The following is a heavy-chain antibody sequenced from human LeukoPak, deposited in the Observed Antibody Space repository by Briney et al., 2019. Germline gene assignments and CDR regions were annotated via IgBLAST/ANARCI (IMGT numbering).Heavy chain of an antibody. V-gene: IGHV4-34*01. D-gene: IGHD2-21*01. Sequence: SETLSLTCAVYGGSFSGYYWSWIRQPPGKGLEWIGEINHSGSTNYNPSLKSRVTISVDTSKNQFSLKLSSVTAADTALYYCARDVKVVVSTYYDYNYVDVWGTGTKVIISS. J-gene: IGHJ6*03. CDR3: ARDVKVVVSTYYDYNYVDV. CDR1: GGSFSGYY. CDR2: INHSGST.